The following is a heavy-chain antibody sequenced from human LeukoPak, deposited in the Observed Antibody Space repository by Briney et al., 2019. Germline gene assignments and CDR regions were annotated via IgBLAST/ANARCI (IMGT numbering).Heavy chain of an antibody. Sequence: GASVKVSCKASGYTFSNYGITWVRQAPGQGLEWMGWINPNSGGTNYAQKFQGRVTMTRDTSISTAYMELSRLRSDDTAVYYCARGLSGLQGVDYWGQGTLVTVSS. D-gene: IGHD3-10*01. V-gene: IGHV1-2*02. J-gene: IGHJ4*02. CDR2: INPNSGGT. CDR3: ARGLSGLQGVDY. CDR1: GYTFSNYG.